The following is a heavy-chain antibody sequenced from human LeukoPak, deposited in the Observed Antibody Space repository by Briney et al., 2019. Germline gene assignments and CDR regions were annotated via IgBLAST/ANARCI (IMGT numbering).Heavy chain of an antibody. J-gene: IGHJ4*02. CDR2: IYPGDSDT. CDR3: ARQYYDFWSGYYIGY. Sequence: GESLKTPCKASGYSFTSYWIGWVRQLPGKGLEWMGIIYPGDSDTTYNPSFQGQVTISADKSISTAYLQWGSLKASDTAMYYCARQYYDFWSGYYIGYWGQGTLVTVSS. V-gene: IGHV5-51*01. D-gene: IGHD3-3*01. CDR1: GYSFTSYW.